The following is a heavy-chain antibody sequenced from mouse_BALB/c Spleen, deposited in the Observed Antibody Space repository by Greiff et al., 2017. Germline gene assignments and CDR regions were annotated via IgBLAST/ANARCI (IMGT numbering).Heavy chain of an antibody. D-gene: IGHD1-2*01. V-gene: IGHV5-6*01. CDR3: ARQGELRHYAMDY. J-gene: IGHJ4*01. CDR1: GFTFSSYG. Sequence: EVQVVESGGDLVKPGGSLKLSCAASGFTFSSYGMSWVRQTPDKRLEWVATISSGGSYTYYPDSVKGRFTISRDNAKNTLYLQMSSLKSEDTAMYYCARQGELRHYAMDYWGQGTSVTVSS. CDR2: ISSGGSYT.